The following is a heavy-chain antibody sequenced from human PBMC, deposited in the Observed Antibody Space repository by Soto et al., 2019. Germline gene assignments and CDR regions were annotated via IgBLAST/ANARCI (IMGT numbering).Heavy chain of an antibody. V-gene: IGHV3-23*01. CDR3: AKLYGSESYGYYYYGMDV. CDR2: ISGSGGST. J-gene: IGHJ6*02. Sequence: PGGSLRLSCAASGFTFSSYAMSWVRQAPGKGLEWVSVISGSGGSTYYADSVKGRFTISRDNSKNTLYLQMNSLRAEDTAVYYCAKLYGSESYGYYYYGMDVWSRRTTVTVSS. D-gene: IGHD3-10*01. CDR1: GFTFSSYA.